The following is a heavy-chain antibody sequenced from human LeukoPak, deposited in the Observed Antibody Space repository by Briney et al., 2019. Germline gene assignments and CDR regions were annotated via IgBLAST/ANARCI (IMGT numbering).Heavy chain of an antibody. CDR1: GITFSIYT. CDR2: IVGSGRNT. CDR3: AKEGGYDGVDW. J-gene: IGHJ4*02. Sequence: GGSPRLSCAAPGITFSIYTMSWVRQAPGKGLEWVSAIVGSGRNTYYADSVKGRFTISGDNSKNTLYLQMNSLRAEDTAVYHCAKEGGYDGVDWWGQGTLVTVSS. D-gene: IGHD5-12*01. V-gene: IGHV3-23*01.